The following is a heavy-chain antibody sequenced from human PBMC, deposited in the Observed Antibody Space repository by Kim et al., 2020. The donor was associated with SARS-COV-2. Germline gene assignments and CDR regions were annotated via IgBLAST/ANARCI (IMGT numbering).Heavy chain of an antibody. CDR1: GGSFSGYY. Sequence: SETLSLTCAVYGGSFSGYYWSWIRQPPGKGLEWIGEINHSGSTNYNPSLKSRVTISVDTSKNQFSLKLSSVTAADTAVYYCARGGGAAAAELGVFHYWGQGTLVTVSS. CDR3: ARGGGAAAAELGVFHY. CDR2: INHSGST. J-gene: IGHJ4*02. V-gene: IGHV4-34*01. D-gene: IGHD6-13*01.